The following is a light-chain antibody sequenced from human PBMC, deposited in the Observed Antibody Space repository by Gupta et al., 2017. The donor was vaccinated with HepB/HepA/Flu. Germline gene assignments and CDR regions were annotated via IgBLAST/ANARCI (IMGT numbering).Light chain of an antibody. CDR2: WAS. CDR1: QSVLYSSNNKNY. CDR3: QQKDSTPRT. J-gene: IGKJ1*01. V-gene: IGKV4-1*01. Sequence: DIVMTQSPDSLAVSLGERATINCKSSQSVLYSSNNKNYLAWYQQKPGQPPKLLIYWASTRESGVPDRFSGSGSGTDFTLTISSLQAEDVAVYYCQQKDSTPRTFGQGTKVEIK.